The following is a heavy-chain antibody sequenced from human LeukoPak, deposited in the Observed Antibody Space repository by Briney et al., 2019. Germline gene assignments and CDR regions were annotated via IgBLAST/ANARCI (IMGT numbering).Heavy chain of an antibody. CDR3: ARDRRNDYFDY. Sequence: GGSLRLSCAASGFPFSSYAMPWFRQAPAKGLGWVAVISYDGSSKYFADSVKGRFTISRDNSKNTLYLQMNSLRAEDTAAYYCARDRRNDYFDYWGQGTLVTVSS. J-gene: IGHJ4*02. CDR2: ISYDGSSK. D-gene: IGHD2-8*01. CDR1: GFPFSSYA. V-gene: IGHV3-30-3*01.